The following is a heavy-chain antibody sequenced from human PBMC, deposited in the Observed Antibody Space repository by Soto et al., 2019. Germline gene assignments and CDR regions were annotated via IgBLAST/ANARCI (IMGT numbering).Heavy chain of an antibody. D-gene: IGHD3-9*01. CDR2: IYSGGST. V-gene: IGHV3-53*01. Sequence: PGGPWRSPGAAPGFPFVGNNMSWVGQAPGKGLEWVSVIYSGGSTYYANSVKGRFTISRDKLKNTLYLQMNSLRAEDTAVYYCARVSLTGSRDFDYWGQGTLVTVSS. CDR1: GFPFVGNN. J-gene: IGHJ4*02. CDR3: ARVSLTGSRDFDY.